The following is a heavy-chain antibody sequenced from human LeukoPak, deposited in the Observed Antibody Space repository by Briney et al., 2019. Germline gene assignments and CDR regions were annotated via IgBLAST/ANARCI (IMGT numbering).Heavy chain of an antibody. D-gene: IGHD5-18*01. CDR1: GFTFSSYG. CDR3: ARDGWDTAMYYYYYGMDV. Sequence: GGSLRLSCAASGFTFSSYGMHWVRQAPGKGLEWVAVIWYDGSNKYYADSVKGRFTISRDNSKNTLYLQMNSLRAEDTAVYYCARDGWDTAMYYYYYGMDVWGQGTTVTVSS. J-gene: IGHJ6*02. CDR2: IWYDGSNK. V-gene: IGHV3-33*01.